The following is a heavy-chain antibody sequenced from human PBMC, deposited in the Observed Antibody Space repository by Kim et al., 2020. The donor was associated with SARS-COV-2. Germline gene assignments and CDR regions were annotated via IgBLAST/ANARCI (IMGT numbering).Heavy chain of an antibody. J-gene: IGHJ4*02. CDR3: AKSMAANHFEC. Sequence: GGSLRLSCVASGFTFSSYGMNWVRQAPGKGLEWVSISGSGGGTYYAESVKGRFTISRDNSKNTLFLQMNSLRAEDTAVYYCAKSMAANHFECWGQGTLVTVSS. CDR2: ISGSGGGT. CDR1: GFTFSSYG. V-gene: IGHV3-23*01. D-gene: IGHD3-10*01.